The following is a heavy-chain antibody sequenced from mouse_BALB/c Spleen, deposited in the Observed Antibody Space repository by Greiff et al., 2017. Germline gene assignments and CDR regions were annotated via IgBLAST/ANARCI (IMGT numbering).Heavy chain of an antibody. CDR2: IRNKANGYTT. CDR3: ARGSTMITTEYYYAMDY. V-gene: IGHV7-3*02. CDR1: GFTFTDYY. Sequence: EVMLVESGGGLVQPGGSLRLSCATSGFTFTDYYMSWVRQRPGKALEWLGVIRNKANGYTTEYSASVKGRFTISRDNSQSILYLQMNTLRAEDSATYDCARGSTMITTEYYYAMDYWGQGTSVTVSS. D-gene: IGHD2-4*01. J-gene: IGHJ4*01.